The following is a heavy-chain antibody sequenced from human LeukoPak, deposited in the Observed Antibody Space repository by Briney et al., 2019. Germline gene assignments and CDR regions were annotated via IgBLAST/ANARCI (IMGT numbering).Heavy chain of an antibody. CDR3: ARGDGNDYTSATQRLHWFDY. Sequence: SETLSLTCTVSGGSISSGDYYWSWIRQPPGKGLEWIGYIYYSGSTKYNSSLKSRVTISVDTSKNQFSLKLSYVTAADTAVYYCARGDGNDYTSATQRLHWFDYWGQGTLVTVSS. D-gene: IGHD4-11*01. CDR1: GGSISSGDYY. V-gene: IGHV4-61*08. CDR2: IYYSGST. J-gene: IGHJ4*02.